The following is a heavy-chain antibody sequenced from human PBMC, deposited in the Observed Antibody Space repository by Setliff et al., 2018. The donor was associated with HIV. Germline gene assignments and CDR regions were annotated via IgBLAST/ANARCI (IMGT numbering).Heavy chain of an antibody. Sequence: GGSLRLSCAASGFSFSSYGMNWVRQAPGKGLEWVSFISSSGNTMHYADSVKGRFTVSRDNAKNSLYLELDILRAEDTGLYYCVRDATYGDDAFDIWGQGTTVTVSS. CDR1: GFSFSSYG. CDR2: ISSSGNTM. D-gene: IGHD4-17*01. J-gene: IGHJ3*02. CDR3: VRDATYGDDAFDI. V-gene: IGHV3-48*03.